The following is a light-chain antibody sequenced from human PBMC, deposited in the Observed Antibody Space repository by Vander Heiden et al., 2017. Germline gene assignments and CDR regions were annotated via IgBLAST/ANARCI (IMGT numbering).Light chain of an antibody. J-gene: IGKJ4*01. Sequence: DIQMTQSPSSLSASVGDRVTITCRASQSISSYLNWYQQKPGKAPNLLIYAASSLQSGVPSRFSGSGSGTDFTLTISSLQPEDFATYYCQQSYNTPHLTFGGGTKVEIK. CDR3: QQSYNTPHLT. V-gene: IGKV1-39*01. CDR2: AAS. CDR1: QSISSY.